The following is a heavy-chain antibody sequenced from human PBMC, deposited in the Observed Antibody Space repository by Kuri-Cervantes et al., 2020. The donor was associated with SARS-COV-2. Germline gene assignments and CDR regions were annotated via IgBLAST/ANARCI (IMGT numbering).Heavy chain of an antibody. V-gene: IGHV3-30*07. CDR2: ISYDGSNK. J-gene: IGHJ4*02. Sequence: GESLKISCSAFGFTFSSYAMQWVRQAPGKGLEWVAVISYDGSNKYYADSVKGRFTISRDNAKNMLFLQMNSLRAEDTAVYYCASIVRAEYYGSGLYYSLFDYWGQGTLVTVSS. CDR1: GFTFSSYA. CDR3: ASIVRAEYYGSGLYYSLFDY. D-gene: IGHD3-10*01.